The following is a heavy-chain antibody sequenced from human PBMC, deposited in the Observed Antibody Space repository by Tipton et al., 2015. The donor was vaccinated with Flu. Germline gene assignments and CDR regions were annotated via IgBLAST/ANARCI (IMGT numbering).Heavy chain of an antibody. Sequence: QLVQSGAEVKKPGASVKVSCKTSGYSFIDNSVHWVRQAPGQGLEWIGQINPNGGGTGYAQKFQGRVTVTSDTSSSTAHLEMSRLTSADTAVYYCAKVGPVYYYGLDVWRQGTTVTVS. CDR2: INPNGGGT. J-gene: IGHJ6*02. CDR3: AKVGPVYYYGLDV. V-gene: IGHV1-2*06. CDR1: GYSFIDNS.